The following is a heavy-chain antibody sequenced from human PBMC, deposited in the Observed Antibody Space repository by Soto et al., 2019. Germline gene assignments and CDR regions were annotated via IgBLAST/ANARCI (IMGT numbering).Heavy chain of an antibody. Sequence: SETLSLACTVSGGSTSSDNYWSWIRQPPGKGLEWIGHIYYSGNTDYNPSLKSRLAISIDTSKNQFSLKLSSVTAADTAVYFCAREGGESSDGLYYFDSWGQGSLVTVSS. D-gene: IGHD3-16*01. CDR1: GGSTSSDNY. CDR2: IYYSGNT. J-gene: IGHJ4*02. CDR3: AREGGESSDGLYYFDS. V-gene: IGHV4-30-4*01.